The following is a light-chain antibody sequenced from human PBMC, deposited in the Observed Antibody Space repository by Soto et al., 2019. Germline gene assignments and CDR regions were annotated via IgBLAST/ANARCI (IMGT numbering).Light chain of an antibody. J-gene: IGLJ2*01. CDR2: EVS. CDR3: SSYAGSNNFYVV. Sequence: QSALTQPPSASGSPGQSVTISCTGTSSDVGGYNYVSWHQQHPGKAPKLMIYEVSKRPSGVPDRFSGSKSGNTASLTVSGLQAEDDADDYFSSYAGSNNFYVVFGGGTKVTVL. V-gene: IGLV2-8*01. CDR1: SSDVGGYNY.